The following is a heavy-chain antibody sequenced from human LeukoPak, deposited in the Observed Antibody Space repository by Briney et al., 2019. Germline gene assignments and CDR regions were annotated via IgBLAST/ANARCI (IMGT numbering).Heavy chain of an antibody. V-gene: IGHV4-59*01. CDR2: ISYSGST. D-gene: IGHD4-23*01. CDR3: ARTRAYGGRPDY. CDR1: GCSISSYY. Sequence: SETLSLTCTVSGCSISSYYWTWIRQPPGKGLEWIGYISYSGSTNYNPSLKSRVTISVDTSKNQFSLKLTSVTAADTAVYYCARTRAYGGRPDYWGQGTLVTVSS. J-gene: IGHJ4*02.